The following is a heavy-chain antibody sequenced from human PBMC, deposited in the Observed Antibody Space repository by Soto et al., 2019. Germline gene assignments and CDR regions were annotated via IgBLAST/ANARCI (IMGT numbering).Heavy chain of an antibody. J-gene: IGHJ4*02. V-gene: IGHV3-23*01. CDR1: GFTFSSYA. CDR3: AKHAAAAAPDY. D-gene: IGHD6-13*01. CDR2: ISGSGGGT. Sequence: EVQLLESGGGLVQPGGSLRLSCAASGFTFSSYAMSWVRQAPGKGLEWVSLISGSGGGTYYADSVKDRFTISRDNPKNSLYLQMKSLGAEDKAVYYLAKHAAAAAPDYWGQGTLV.